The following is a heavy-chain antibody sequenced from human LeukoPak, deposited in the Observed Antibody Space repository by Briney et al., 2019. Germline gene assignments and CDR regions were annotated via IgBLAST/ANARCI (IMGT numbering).Heavy chain of an antibody. V-gene: IGHV4-61*02. Sequence: PSETLSLTCTVSGGSISSGSYYWSWIRQPAGKGLEWIGRIYTSGSTNYNPSLKSRVTISVDTSKNQFSLKLSSVTAADTAVYYCSGGLRPYYFDYWGQGTLVTVSS. CDR1: GGSISSGSYY. J-gene: IGHJ4*02. D-gene: IGHD4-17*01. CDR3: SGGLRPYYFDY. CDR2: IYTSGST.